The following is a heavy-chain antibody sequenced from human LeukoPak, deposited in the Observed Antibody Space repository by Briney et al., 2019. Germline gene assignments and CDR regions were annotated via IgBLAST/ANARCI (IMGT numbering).Heavy chain of an antibody. CDR1: GGSISSSSYY. J-gene: IGHJ4*02. V-gene: IGHV4-39*02. CDR3: ARDPGSGYEEHFDY. CDR2: IYYSGST. D-gene: IGHD5-12*01. Sequence: SETLSLTCTVSGGSISSSSYYWGWIRQPPGKGLEWIGSIYYSGSTYYNPSLKSRVTISVDTSKNQFSLKLSSVTAADTAVYYCARDPGSGYEEHFDYWGQGTLVTVSS.